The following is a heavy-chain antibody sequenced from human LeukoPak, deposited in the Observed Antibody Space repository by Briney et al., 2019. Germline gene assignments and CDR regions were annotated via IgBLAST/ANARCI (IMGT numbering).Heavy chain of an antibody. CDR1: GFTFSDHY. CDR2: IRNKANSYTT. D-gene: IGHD2-2*01. V-gene: IGHV3-72*01. CDR3: ARHTRKGAYCSSTICYHGMDV. Sequence: YPGGSLRLSCAASGFTFSDHYMAWVRQAPGKGLEWVGRIRNKANSYTTEYAASVRGRFTISRDDSKNSLYLQMNSLETEDTAVYYCARHTRKGAYCSSTICYHGMDVWGQGTTVTVSS. J-gene: IGHJ6*02.